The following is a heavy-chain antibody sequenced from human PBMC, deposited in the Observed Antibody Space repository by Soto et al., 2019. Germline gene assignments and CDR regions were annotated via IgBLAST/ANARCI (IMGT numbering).Heavy chain of an antibody. Sequence: PSETLSLTCTVSGGSISSYYWSWIRQPAGKGLEWIGRIYTSGCTNYNPSLKSRVTMSVETSKNQFSLKLSSVTAADTAVYYCARQGFFTIFGVVIPYGMDVWGQGTTVTVSS. V-gene: IGHV4-4*07. J-gene: IGHJ6*02. D-gene: IGHD3-3*01. CDR2: IYTSGCT. CDR1: GGSISSYY. CDR3: ARQGFFTIFGVVIPYGMDV.